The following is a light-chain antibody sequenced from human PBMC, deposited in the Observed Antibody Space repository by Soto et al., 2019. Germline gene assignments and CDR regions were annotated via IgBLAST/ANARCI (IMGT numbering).Light chain of an antibody. V-gene: IGKV1-12*01. CDR2: GAT. CDR3: QQANSFPT. Sequence: DVQMTQSPSAVSASVVDRVTGTCRASQDIGTWLVWYQQKPGKAPTLLISGATNLQSGVPSRFSGGGSGTDFTLTISSLQPEDVATYYCQQANSFPTFGRGTRLEIK. CDR1: QDIGTW. J-gene: IGKJ5*01.